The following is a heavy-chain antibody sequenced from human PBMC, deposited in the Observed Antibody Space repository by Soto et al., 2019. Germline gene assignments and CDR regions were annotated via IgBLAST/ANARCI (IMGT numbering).Heavy chain of an antibody. D-gene: IGHD6-6*01. CDR3: ASLYSSSSDFDY. CDR1: GGSISSYY. Sequence: SETLSLTCTVSGGSISSYYWSWIRQPPGKGLEWIGYIYYSGSTNYNPSLKSRVTISVDTSKNQFSLKLSSVTAADTAVYYCASLYSSSSDFDYWGQGTLVTVSS. CDR2: IYYSGST. J-gene: IGHJ4*02. V-gene: IGHV4-59*01.